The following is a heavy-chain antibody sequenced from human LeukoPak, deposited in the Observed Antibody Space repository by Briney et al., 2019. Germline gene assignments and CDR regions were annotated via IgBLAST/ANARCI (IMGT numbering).Heavy chain of an antibody. CDR1: GGSISSGDYY. Sequence: SETLSLTCTVSGGSISSGDYYWSWIRQPPGKGLEWIGYIYYSGSTYYNPSLKSRVTISVDTSKNQFSLKLSSVTAADTAVYYCAREDYCDSSGYYPGYFDYWGQGTLVTVSS. J-gene: IGHJ4*02. CDR2: IYYSGST. V-gene: IGHV4-30-4*01. D-gene: IGHD3-22*01. CDR3: AREDYCDSSGYYPGYFDY.